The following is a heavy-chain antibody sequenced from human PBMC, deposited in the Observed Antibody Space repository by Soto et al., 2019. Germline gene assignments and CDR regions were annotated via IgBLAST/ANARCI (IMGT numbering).Heavy chain of an antibody. CDR3: ARGDYYDTSGPFSDAFDI. CDR2: ISGSGGST. D-gene: IGHD3-22*01. J-gene: IGHJ3*02. CDR1: GFTFSNYA. V-gene: IGHV3-23*01. Sequence: GGSLRLSCAASGFTFSNYAVTWVRQAPGKGLEWVSTISGSGGSTYYADSVKGRFTISRDNAKNTLYLQMNGLRADDTAVYYCARGDYYDTSGPFSDAFDIWGQGTMVTVSS.